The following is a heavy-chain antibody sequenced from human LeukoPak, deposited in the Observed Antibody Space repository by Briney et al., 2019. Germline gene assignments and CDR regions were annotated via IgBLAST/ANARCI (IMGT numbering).Heavy chain of an antibody. J-gene: IGHJ4*02. CDR2: ISSSGSTV. V-gene: IGHV3-48*03. CDR3: AREGASLGYYFDY. CDR1: GFTISSYE. Sequence: GGSLRLPCAASGFTISSYEMNWVRQAPGKGLERVSYISSSGSTVYYADSVKGRFTISRDNAKNSLYLQMNSLRAEDTAVYYCAREGASLGYYFDYWGQGTLVTVSS. D-gene: IGHD4/OR15-4a*01.